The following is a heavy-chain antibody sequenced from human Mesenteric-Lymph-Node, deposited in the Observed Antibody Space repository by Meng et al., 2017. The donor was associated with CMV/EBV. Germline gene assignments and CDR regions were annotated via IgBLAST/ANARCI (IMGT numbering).Heavy chain of an antibody. V-gene: IGHV3-7*03. CDR1: GFTFSAYW. CDR2: IRDDGSEK. CDR3: ARERFCSSTTCSSYYYYGMDV. D-gene: IGHD2-2*01. Sequence: GGSLRLSCAASGFTFSAYWMTWVRQAPGKGLEWVAKIRDDGSEKYYVDSLKGRFTISRDNAKNSLYLQMNSLRAEDTAVYYCARERFCSSTTCSSYYYYGMDVWGQGTTVTVSS. J-gene: IGHJ6*02.